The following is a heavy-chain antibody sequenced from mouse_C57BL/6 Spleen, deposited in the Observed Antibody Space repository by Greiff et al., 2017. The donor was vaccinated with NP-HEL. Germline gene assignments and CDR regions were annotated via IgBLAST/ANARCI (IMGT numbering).Heavy chain of an antibody. D-gene: IGHD3-2*02. CDR2: IHPRSGNS. J-gene: IGHJ3*01. CDR3: ARSTAQATPFAY. V-gene: IGHV1-81*01. Sequence: VQLQQSGAELARPGASVKLSCKASGYTFTSYGISWVKQRTGQGLEWIGEIHPRSGNSYYNEKFKGKGTLTADKSSSTAYMELRSLTSEDSAVYFCARSTAQATPFAYWGQGTLVTVSA. CDR1: GYTFTSYG.